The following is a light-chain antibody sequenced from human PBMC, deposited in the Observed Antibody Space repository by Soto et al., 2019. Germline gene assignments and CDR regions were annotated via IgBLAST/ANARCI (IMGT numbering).Light chain of an antibody. J-gene: IGLJ2*01. Sequence: QSALTQPASVSGSPGQSITISCTGTTSDVGGYNYVSWYQQHPGKAPKLKIYEGRKRPSGVSNRFSGSKSGNTASLTISGLQTEDEAYYYCCSYAGDVTVLFGGGTKVTVL. CDR3: CSYAGDVTVL. V-gene: IGLV2-23*01. CDR2: EGR. CDR1: TSDVGGYNY.